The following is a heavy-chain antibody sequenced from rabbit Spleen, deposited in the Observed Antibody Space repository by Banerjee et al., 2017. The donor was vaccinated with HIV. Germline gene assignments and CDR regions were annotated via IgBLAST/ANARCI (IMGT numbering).Heavy chain of an antibody. CDR1: GVSFSGDSFSGDSY. D-gene: IGHD1-1*01. Sequence: QSLEESGGDLVKPGASLTLTCIASGVSFSGDSFSGDSYMCWVRQAPGKGLEWIGCIDTGSSGFTYFASWAQGRFTISKTSSTTVTLQMTSLTAADTATYFCARDTSSSFSSYGMDLWGPGTLVTVS. CDR3: ARDTSSSFSSYGMDL. CDR2: IDTGSSGFT. J-gene: IGHJ6*01. V-gene: IGHV1S40*01.